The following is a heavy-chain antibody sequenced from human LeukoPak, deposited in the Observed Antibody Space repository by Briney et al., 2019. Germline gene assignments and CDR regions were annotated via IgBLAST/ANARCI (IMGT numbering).Heavy chain of an antibody. CDR3: AKDYDSSGIKGAFDI. J-gene: IGHJ3*02. Sequence: GGSLRLSCAASGFTFSSYWMSWVRQAPGKGLEWVAFIRYDGSNKYYADSVKGRFTISRDNSKNTLYLQMNSLRAEDTAVYYCAKDYDSSGIKGAFDIWGQGTMVTVSS. CDR2: IRYDGSNK. V-gene: IGHV3-30*02. D-gene: IGHD3-22*01. CDR1: GFTFSSYW.